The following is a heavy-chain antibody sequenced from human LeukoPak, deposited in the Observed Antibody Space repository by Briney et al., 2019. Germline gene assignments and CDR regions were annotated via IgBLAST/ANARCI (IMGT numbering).Heavy chain of an antibody. J-gene: IGHJ4*02. Sequence: PSETLSLTCTVSGGSISSSSYYWGWIRQPPGKGLEWIGSIYYSGSTYYNPSLKSRVTISVDTSKNQFSLKLSSVTAADTAVYYCARGHYGSGSYYTFDYWGQGTLVTVSS. CDR1: GGSISSSSYY. CDR3: ARGHYGSGSYYTFDY. D-gene: IGHD3-10*01. CDR2: IYYSGST. V-gene: IGHV4-39*01.